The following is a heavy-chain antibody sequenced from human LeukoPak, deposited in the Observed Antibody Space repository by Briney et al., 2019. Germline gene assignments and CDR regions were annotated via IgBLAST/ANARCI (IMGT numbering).Heavy chain of an antibody. Sequence: PGGSLRLSCAGSGFILSSYWLHWVRQAPGKGLEWVSTISGSGGSTYYADSVTGRFTISRDNSKNTLYLQMNSLRADDTAVYYCAKDRAVTYYAHAFDIRGQGTMVTVSS. J-gene: IGHJ3*02. V-gene: IGHV3-23*01. CDR3: AKDRAVTYYAHAFDI. CDR1: GFILSSYW. CDR2: ISGSGGST. D-gene: IGHD1-26*01.